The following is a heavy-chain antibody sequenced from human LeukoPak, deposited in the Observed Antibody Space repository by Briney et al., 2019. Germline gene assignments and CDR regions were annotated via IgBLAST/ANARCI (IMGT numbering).Heavy chain of an antibody. CDR2: INPNSGGT. V-gene: IGHV1-2*02. CDR1: GYSFTGYN. J-gene: IGHJ4*02. Sequence: GASVKVSCKASGYSFTGYNMHWVRQAPGQGLEWMGWINPNSGGTKYAQKFQGRVTMTRDTSISTAYMELSSLRSEDTAVYYCATGYSSGWDFDYWGQGTLVTVSS. D-gene: IGHD6-19*01. CDR3: ATGYSSGWDFDY.